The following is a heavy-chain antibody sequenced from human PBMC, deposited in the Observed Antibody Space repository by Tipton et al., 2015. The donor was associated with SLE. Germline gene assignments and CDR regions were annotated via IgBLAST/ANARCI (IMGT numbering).Heavy chain of an antibody. J-gene: IGHJ4*02. Sequence: QVQLVQSGAEVKKPGASVKVSCKASGYTFTSYDIYWVRQATGQGLEWMGWMNPNSGNTGYAQKFQGRVTMTRNTSISTAYTELSSLRSEDTAVYFCARGLFELELHFDYWGQGTLVIVSS. CDR3: ARGLFELELHFDY. CDR2: MNPNSGNT. CDR1: GYTFTSYD. V-gene: IGHV1-8*01. D-gene: IGHD1-7*01.